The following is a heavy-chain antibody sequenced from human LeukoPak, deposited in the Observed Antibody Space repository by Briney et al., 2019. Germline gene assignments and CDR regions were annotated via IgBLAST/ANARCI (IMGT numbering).Heavy chain of an antibody. CDR2: MNPNSDGT. CDR1: GYTFTGYY. V-gene: IGHV1-2*02. Sequence: ASVKVSCKASGYTFTGYYIHWLRQAPGQGLEWMGWMNPNSDGTNSSQTFQGRVTMTRDTSISTAYMELRWLKSDDTAVYYCARDFEFSSSLGYWGQGTLVTVSS. J-gene: IGHJ4*02. D-gene: IGHD6-6*01. CDR3: ARDFEFSSSLGY.